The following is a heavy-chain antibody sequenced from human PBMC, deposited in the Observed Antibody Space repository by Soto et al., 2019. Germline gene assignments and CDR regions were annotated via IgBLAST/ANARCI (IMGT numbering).Heavy chain of an antibody. CDR2: ISGSGNQI. CDR3: AKNQDWNRPDPGAFDV. CDR1: GFTFGDYG. Sequence: EVQLSQSGGGLVQRGGSLRLSCEGSGFTFGDYGINWVRQAPGKGLEWVSGISGSGNQIDCSDSVEGRFTVSRDNSKNTVFLQMNGLSAGDTAVYFCAKNQDWNRPDPGAFDVWGQGTMVTVSS. J-gene: IGHJ3*01. V-gene: IGHV3-23*01. D-gene: IGHD1-1*01.